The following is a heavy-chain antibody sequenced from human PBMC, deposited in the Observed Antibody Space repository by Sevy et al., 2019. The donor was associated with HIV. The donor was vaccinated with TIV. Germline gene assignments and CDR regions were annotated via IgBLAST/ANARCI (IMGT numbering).Heavy chain of an antibody. J-gene: IGHJ6*02. CDR3: AKNRPPGGSYFSRHAMDV. CDR2: ISYDGNYR. D-gene: IGHD3-16*01. V-gene: IGHV3-30*18. Sequence: GGSLRLSCAASGFTFSTYDIHWVRQAPGKGLEWVAIISYDGNYREYADSVRGRFSMSRDNSKYTVYLQMNGLSIEDTAVYYCAKNRPPGGSYFSRHAMDVWGRGTTVTVSS. CDR1: GFTFSTYD.